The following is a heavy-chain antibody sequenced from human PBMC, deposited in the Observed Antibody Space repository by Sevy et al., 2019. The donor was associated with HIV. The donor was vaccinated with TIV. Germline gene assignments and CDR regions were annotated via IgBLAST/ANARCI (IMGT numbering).Heavy chain of an antibody. D-gene: IGHD3-3*01. CDR1: GFTFSSYS. Sequence: GGSLRLSCAASGFTFSSYSMNWVRQAPGKGLEWISSISSSSSYIYYADSVKGRFTNSRDNAKNSLYLQMNSLRAEDTAVYYCARDLGRITIFGVVIKDYYYGMDVWGQGTTVTVSS. V-gene: IGHV3-21*01. CDR3: ARDLGRITIFGVVIKDYYYGMDV. J-gene: IGHJ6*02. CDR2: ISSSSSYI.